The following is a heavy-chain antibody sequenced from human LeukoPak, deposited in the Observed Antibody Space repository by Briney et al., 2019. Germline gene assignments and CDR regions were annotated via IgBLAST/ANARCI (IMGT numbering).Heavy chain of an antibody. J-gene: IGHJ4*02. CDR1: GFTFSSYS. CDR2: ISSSSSYI. V-gene: IGHV3-21*01. Sequence: GGSLRLSCAASGFTFSSYSMNWVRQAPGKVLEWVSSISSSSSYIYYADSVKGRFTISRDNAKNSLYLQMNSLRAEDTAVYYCASDVGYDYVWGSYPLGYWGQGTLVTVSS. D-gene: IGHD3-16*02. CDR3: ASDVGYDYVWGSYPLGY.